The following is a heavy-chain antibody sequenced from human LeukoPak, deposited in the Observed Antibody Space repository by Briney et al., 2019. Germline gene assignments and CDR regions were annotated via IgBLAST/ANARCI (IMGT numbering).Heavy chain of an antibody. CDR3: AKKLRYFDWLSTGHDDFDI. Sequence: GGSLRLSCAASGFTFSSYAMSWVRQAPGKGLEWVSHISGSGGSTYYADSVKGRFTISRDNSKSTLYLQMNSLRAEDTALYYCAKKLRYFDWLSTGHDDFDIWGQGTMVTVSS. V-gene: IGHV3-23*01. J-gene: IGHJ3*02. D-gene: IGHD3-9*01. CDR2: ISGSGGST. CDR1: GFTFSSYA.